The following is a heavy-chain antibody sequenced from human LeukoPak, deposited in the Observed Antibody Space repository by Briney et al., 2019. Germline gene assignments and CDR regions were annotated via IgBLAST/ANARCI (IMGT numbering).Heavy chain of an antibody. D-gene: IGHD3-10*01. V-gene: IGHV3-30*18. Sequence: GRSLRLSCAASGFTFRSYGMHWVRQAPGKGLEWVAVISYDGGNKYYADPVKGRFTISRDNSKNTLYLQMNSLRTEDTAVYYCAKDIGEGGQWAFNYWGQGTLVTVSS. CDR2: ISYDGGNK. CDR3: AKDIGEGGQWAFNY. CDR1: GFTFRSYG. J-gene: IGHJ4*02.